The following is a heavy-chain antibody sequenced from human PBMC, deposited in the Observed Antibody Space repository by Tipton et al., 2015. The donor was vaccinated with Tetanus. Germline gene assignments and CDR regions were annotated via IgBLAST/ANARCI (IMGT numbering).Heavy chain of an antibody. CDR2: INPTDYQT. CDR1: GYNFSIYW. Sequence: QLVQSGAEVYKPGESLKISCKPSGYNFSIYWIGWVRQMPGKGLEWMGVINPTDYQTSYNPSFEGHITISADRSINTVFLQWTSLQTSDTALYFCARRRSAILSGSYHWYFDIWGRGTLVTVSS. CDR3: ARRRSAILSGSYHWYFDI. J-gene: IGHJ2*01. D-gene: IGHD3-9*01. V-gene: IGHV5-51*01.